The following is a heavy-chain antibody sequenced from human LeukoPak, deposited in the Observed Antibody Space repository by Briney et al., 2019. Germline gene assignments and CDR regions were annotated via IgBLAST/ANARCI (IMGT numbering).Heavy chain of an antibody. CDR3: ARRSSGLDY. J-gene: IGHJ4*02. Sequence: NAGESLKISCKGSGYSFSTYWIGWVRQMPGKGLEWMGIIYPGDSDTRYSPSFQGQVTISADKSINTAYLQWSSLQASDTAMYYCARRSSGLDYWGQGTLVTVSS. D-gene: IGHD6-19*01. CDR2: IYPGDSDT. CDR1: GYSFSTYW. V-gene: IGHV5-51*01.